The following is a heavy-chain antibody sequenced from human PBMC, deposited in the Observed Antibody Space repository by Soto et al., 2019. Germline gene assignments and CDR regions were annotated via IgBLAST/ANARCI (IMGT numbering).Heavy chain of an antibody. Sequence: EVQLVESGGGLVKPGGSLRLSCAASGFTFSSYSMNWVRQAPGKGLEWVSSISSSSSYIYYADSVKGRFTISRDNAKNSLYLQMNSLRAEDTAVYHCARSGGIAVAGFIDYWGQGTLVTVSS. CDR2: ISSSSSYI. CDR1: GFTFSSYS. V-gene: IGHV3-21*01. J-gene: IGHJ4*02. CDR3: ARSGGIAVAGFIDY. D-gene: IGHD6-19*01.